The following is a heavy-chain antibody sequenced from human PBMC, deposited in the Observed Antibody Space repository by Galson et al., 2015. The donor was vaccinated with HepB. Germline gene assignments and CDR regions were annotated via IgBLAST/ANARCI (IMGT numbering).Heavy chain of an antibody. CDR2: INPNSGGT. CDR1: GYTSTGYY. Sequence: SVKVSCKASGYTSTGYYLHWVRQAPGQGLEWMAWINPNSGGTNSAQKFQGRVTMTRDTSISTAYMELSRLRSDDTAVYYCARDHGTVAGDFDYWGQGTLVTVSS. CDR3: ARDHGTVAGDFDY. D-gene: IGHD6-19*01. V-gene: IGHV1-2*02. J-gene: IGHJ4*02.